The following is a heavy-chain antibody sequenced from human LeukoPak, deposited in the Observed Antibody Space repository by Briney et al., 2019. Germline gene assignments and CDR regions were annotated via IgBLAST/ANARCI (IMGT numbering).Heavy chain of an antibody. CDR1: GYSFTSHW. CDR3: AIHDSSSWSLGRDY. J-gene: IGHJ4*02. D-gene: IGHD6-13*01. CDR2: IYPRDSNT. V-gene: IGHV5-51*01. Sequence: GESLKISCKGSGYGSGYSFTSHWIAWVRQMPGKGLEWMGIIYPRDSNTIYSPSFQGQVTISVDTSINTAYLQWISLKASDTAMYYCAIHDSSSWSLGRDYWGQGTLVTVSS.